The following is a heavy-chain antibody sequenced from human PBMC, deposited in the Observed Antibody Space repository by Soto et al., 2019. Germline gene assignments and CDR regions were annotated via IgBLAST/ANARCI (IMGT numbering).Heavy chain of an antibody. Sequence: QVQLVQSGAEVKKPGASVKVSCKASGYTFSTYGFSWVRQAPGQGLEWMGWISADSGDTNYAQNFQGRVTMTTDTSTTTSYMELRSLTSDDTAVYFCARDWKGAEGFDPWGQGTLVTVSS. CDR1: GYTFSTYG. CDR3: ARDWKGAEGFDP. D-gene: IGHD1-1*01. CDR2: ISADSGDT. J-gene: IGHJ5*02. V-gene: IGHV1-18*01.